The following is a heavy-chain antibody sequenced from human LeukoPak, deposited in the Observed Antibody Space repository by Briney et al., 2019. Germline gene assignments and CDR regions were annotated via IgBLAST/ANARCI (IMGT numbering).Heavy chain of an antibody. Sequence: RGSLRLSCAASGFTFSNYWMHWVRQAPGKGLVWVSRINTDGSSTNYADSVKGRFTISRDNAKNTVYLQMNSLRAEDTAVYYYARDLPNYDILTGYDYWGQGTLVTVSS. J-gene: IGHJ4*02. V-gene: IGHV3-74*01. CDR3: ARDLPNYDILTGYDY. CDR2: INTDGSST. CDR1: GFTFSNYW. D-gene: IGHD3-9*01.